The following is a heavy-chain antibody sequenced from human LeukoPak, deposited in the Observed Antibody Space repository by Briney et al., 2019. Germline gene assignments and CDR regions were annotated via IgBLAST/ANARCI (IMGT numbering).Heavy chain of an antibody. CDR2: IDPKGGAT. CDR3: ARGLRVSPAFDY. CDR1: GYTFTGYY. J-gene: IGHJ4*02. Sequence: ASVKVSCKAPGYTFTGYYMHWVRQAPGQGLEWMAWIDPKGGATNYAQRFQGRVTMTRDTSIITAYMELSRLRSDDTAVYYCARGLRVSPAFDYWGQGTLVTVSS. D-gene: IGHD2-2*01. V-gene: IGHV1-2*02.